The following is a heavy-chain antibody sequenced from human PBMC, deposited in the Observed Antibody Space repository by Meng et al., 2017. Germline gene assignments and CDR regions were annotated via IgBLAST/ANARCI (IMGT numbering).Heavy chain of an antibody. CDR3: ARWGYSGSYYGRQGLDY. Sequence: GSLRLSCTVSGGSISSSSYYWGWIRQPPGKGLEWIGSIYYSGSTYYNPSLKSRVTISVDTSKNQFSLKLSSVTAADTAVYYCARWGYSGSYYGRQGLDYWGQGTLVTVSS. V-gene: IGHV4-39*07. J-gene: IGHJ4*02. CDR2: IYYSGST. D-gene: IGHD1-26*01. CDR1: GGSISSSSYY.